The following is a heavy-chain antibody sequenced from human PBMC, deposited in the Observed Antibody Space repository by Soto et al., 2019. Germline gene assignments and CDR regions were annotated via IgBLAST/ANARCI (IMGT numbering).Heavy chain of an antibody. D-gene: IGHD3-10*01. V-gene: IGHV4-34*01. CDR2: IDQTGRT. J-gene: IGHJ6*02. CDR1: GESFSDYF. Sequence: QVQLQQWGAGLLKPSETLSLTCAASGESFSDYFWSWIRQPPGKGLEWIGEIDQTGRTNYNPSLKSRVIMSVDTSKNQFSLNLSSVTAADTAMYYCARGVGSGRDYGLDVWGQGTTVTVS. CDR3: ARGVGSGRDYGLDV.